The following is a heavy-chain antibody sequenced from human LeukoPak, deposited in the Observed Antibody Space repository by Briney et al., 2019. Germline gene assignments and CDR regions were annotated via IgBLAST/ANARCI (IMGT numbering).Heavy chain of an antibody. D-gene: IGHD6-13*01. J-gene: IGHJ4*02. CDR2: ISAYNGDT. CDR3: ARDTARITTPGGPDY. CDR1: GNTFASYG. V-gene: IGHV1-18*01. Sequence: ASVKVSSKASGNTFASYGISWVRQAPGQGLEWMGWISAYNGDTKYAQNLQGRVTLTTDTSTGTAYMELRSLTSDDTALYYCARDTARITTPGGPDYWGQGTLVTVSS.